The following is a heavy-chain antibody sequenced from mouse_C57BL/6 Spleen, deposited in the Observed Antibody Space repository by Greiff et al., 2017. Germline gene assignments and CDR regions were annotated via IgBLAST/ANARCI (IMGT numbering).Heavy chain of an antibody. Sequence: VHLVESGAELVRPGTSVKVSCKASGYAFTNYLIEWVKQRPGQGLEWIGVINPGSGGTNYNEKFKGKATLTADKSSSTAYMQLSSLTSEDSAVYFCARSHYGSSSDYWGQDTTLTVSS. CDR1: GYAFTNYL. J-gene: IGHJ2*01. D-gene: IGHD1-1*01. CDR3: ARSHYGSSSDY. CDR2: INPGSGGT. V-gene: IGHV1-54*01.